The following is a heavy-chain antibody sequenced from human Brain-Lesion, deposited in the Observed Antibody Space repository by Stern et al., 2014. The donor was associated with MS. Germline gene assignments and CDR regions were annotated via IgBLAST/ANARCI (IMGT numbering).Heavy chain of an antibody. V-gene: IGHV4-4*02. D-gene: IGHD6-13*01. CDR2: SDHSGST. Sequence: VQLVESGPGLVKPSGTLSLTCAVSGGSISSSNWWSWVRQSPGKGLEWIGESDHSGSTIYNPSLKSRVTVSVDKSKNRLSLNPRSGTAADTAVYFCARFPASRPHVFDSWGQGTLVTVSS. J-gene: IGHJ4*02. CDR3: ARFPASRPHVFDS. CDR1: GGSISSSNW.